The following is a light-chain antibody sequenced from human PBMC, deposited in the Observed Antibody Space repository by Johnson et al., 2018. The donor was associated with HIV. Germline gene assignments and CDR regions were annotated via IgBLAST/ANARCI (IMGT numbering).Light chain of an antibody. CDR3: ETSDSSLSGV. J-gene: IGLJ1*01. CDR1: SSNIGNNY. Sequence: QSVLTQPPSVSAAPGQKVTISCSGSSSNIGNNYVSWYQQLPGTAPKLLIYDNNKRPSGIPDRFSGSKSGTSATLVITGLQTGDEADYYCETSDSSLSGVFGTGTKVTVL. CDR2: DNN. V-gene: IGLV1-51*01.